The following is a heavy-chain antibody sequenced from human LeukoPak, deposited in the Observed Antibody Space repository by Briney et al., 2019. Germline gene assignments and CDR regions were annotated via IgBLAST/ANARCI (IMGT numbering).Heavy chain of an antibody. J-gene: IGHJ4*02. CDR1: GGSLSSYY. Sequence: SETLSLTCTVSGGSLSSYYWSWIRQPPGKGLEWIGYIYYSGSTNYNPSLKSRVTISVDTSKNQFSLKLSSVTAADTAVYYCARGYSSSWFLSWGQGTLVTVSS. V-gene: IGHV4-59*08. D-gene: IGHD6-13*01. CDR3: ARGYSSSWFLS. CDR2: IYYSGST.